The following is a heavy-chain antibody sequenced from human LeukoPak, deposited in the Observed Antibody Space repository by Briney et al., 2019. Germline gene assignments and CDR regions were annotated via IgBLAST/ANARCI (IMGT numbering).Heavy chain of an antibody. Sequence: GASVKVSCKASGYTFTGYYMHGVRQAPGQGLEWMGWINPNSGGTNYAQKFQGRVSMTRDTSISTAYMELSRLRSDDTAVYYCARVVRWYYDSSGPRFDPWGQGTLVTVSS. V-gene: IGHV1-2*02. D-gene: IGHD3-22*01. CDR2: INPNSGGT. J-gene: IGHJ5*02. CDR1: GYTFTGYY. CDR3: ARVVRWYYDSSGPRFDP.